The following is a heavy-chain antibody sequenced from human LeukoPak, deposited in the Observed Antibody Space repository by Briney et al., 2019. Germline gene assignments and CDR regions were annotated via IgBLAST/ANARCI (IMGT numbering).Heavy chain of an antibody. D-gene: IGHD3-10*01. V-gene: IGHV4-34*01. CDR1: GGSFSGYY. J-gene: IGHJ6*03. Sequence: SETLSLTCAVYGGSFSGYYWSWIRQPPGKGLEWIGEINHSGSTNYNPSLKSRVTISVDTSKNQFSLKLSSVTAADTAVYYCARARYGSGSYHYMDVWGKGTTVTISS. CDR3: ARARYGSGSYHYMDV. CDR2: INHSGST.